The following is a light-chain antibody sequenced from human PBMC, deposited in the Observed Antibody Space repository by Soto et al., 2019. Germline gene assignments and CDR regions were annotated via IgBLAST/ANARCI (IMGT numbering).Light chain of an antibody. CDR3: SSYAGSNNYV. Sequence: QSALTQPPSASGSPGQSVAISCTGTSSDVGGYNYVSWYQLHPGKAPKLMIYEVNMRPSGVPDRFSGSKSGNTASLTVSGLRAEDEADSYCSSYAGSNNYVFGTGTKLTVL. CDR2: EVN. V-gene: IGLV2-8*01. CDR1: SSDVGGYNY. J-gene: IGLJ1*01.